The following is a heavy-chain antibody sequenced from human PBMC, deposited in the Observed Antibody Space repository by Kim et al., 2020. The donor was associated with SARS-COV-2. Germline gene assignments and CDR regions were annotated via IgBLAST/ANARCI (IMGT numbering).Heavy chain of an antibody. CDR3: TRDPGYNWNGAPFDY. Sequence: GGSLRLSCTASGFTFGDYAMSWVRQAPGKGLEWVGFIRSKAYGGTTEYAASVKGRFTISRDDSKSIAYLQMNSLKTEDTAVYYCTRDPGYNWNGAPFDYWGQGTLVTVSS. V-gene: IGHV3-49*04. D-gene: IGHD1-1*01. CDR1: GFTFGDYA. CDR2: IRSKAYGGTT. J-gene: IGHJ4*02.